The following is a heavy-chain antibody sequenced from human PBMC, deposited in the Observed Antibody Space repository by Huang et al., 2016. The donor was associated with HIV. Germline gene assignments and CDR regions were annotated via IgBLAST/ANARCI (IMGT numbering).Heavy chain of an antibody. CDR2: VYYSGNH. V-gene: IGHV4-39*01. CDR3: VRLILRRDYYDSSGFLND. CDR1: GGSISSTYY. J-gene: IGHJ4*02. Sequence: HLQLQESGPGLVKPSETLSLTCTVSGGSISSTYYWGLIRQPPGKGVEWIANVYYSGNHVYNPSLKRRVTISVDTSKNQFSLRLRSVTAADTAVYYCVRLILRRDYYDSSGFLNDWGQGALVTVTS. D-gene: IGHD3-22*01.